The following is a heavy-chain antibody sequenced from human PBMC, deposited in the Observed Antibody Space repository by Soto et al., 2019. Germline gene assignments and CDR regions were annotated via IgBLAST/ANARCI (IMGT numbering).Heavy chain of an antibody. D-gene: IGHD2-2*03. CDR1: GYTLTELS. CDR2: FDPEDGET. Sequence: RASVKVSCKVSGYTLTELSMHWVRQAPGKGLEWMGGFDPEDGETIYAQKFQGRVTMTEDTSTDTAYMELSSLRSEDTAVYYCATVGYCSSTSCHYYFDYWGQGTLVTVSS. V-gene: IGHV1-24*01. CDR3: ATVGYCSSTSCHYYFDY. J-gene: IGHJ4*02.